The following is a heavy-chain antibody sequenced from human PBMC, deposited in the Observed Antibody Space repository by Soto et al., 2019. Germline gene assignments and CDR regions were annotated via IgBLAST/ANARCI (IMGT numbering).Heavy chain of an antibody. CDR1: SASISSEQR. CDR3: ARSFGWYAIDQ. V-gene: IGHV4-4*02. J-gene: IGHJ4*02. D-gene: IGHD6-19*01. Sequence: PSETLSLTCAVSSASISSEQRWSWVRQPPGKGLEWIGEIHHSGNTNSNPSLKSRVTMSVDKSKNQFSLNLNSLTAADTAVYYCARSFGWYAIDQWSQGTLVTVS. CDR2: IHHSGNT.